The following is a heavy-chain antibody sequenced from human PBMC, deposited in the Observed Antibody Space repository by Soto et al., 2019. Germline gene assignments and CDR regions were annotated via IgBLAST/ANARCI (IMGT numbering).Heavy chain of an antibody. V-gene: IGHV4-34*01. J-gene: IGHJ4*02. CDR1: GGSFSGYY. CDR3: ARGRLDDGSYLFSIDY. D-gene: IGHD1-26*01. CDR2: INHSGST. Sequence: SETLSLTCAVYGGSFSGYYWSWIRQPPGKGLEWIGEINHSGSTNYNPSLKSRVTISVDTSKNQFSLKLSSVTAADTAVYYCARGRLDDGSYLFSIDYWGQGTLVTVSS.